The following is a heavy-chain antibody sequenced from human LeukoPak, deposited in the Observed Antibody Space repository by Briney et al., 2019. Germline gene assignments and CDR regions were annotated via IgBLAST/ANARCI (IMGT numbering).Heavy chain of an antibody. CDR2: ISYDGSNK. D-gene: IGHD5-18*01. Sequence: GGSLRLSCAASGFTFNSYAMHWVRQAPGKGLEWVAVISYDGSNKYYADSVKGRFTISRDNSKNTLYLQMNSLRAEDTAVYYCARGETGYSYGKFDYWGQGTLVTVSS. CDR1: GFTFNSYA. J-gene: IGHJ4*02. CDR3: ARGETGYSYGKFDY. V-gene: IGHV3-30-3*01.